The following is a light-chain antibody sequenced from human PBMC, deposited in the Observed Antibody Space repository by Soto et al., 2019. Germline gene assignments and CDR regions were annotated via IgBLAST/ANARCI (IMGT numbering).Light chain of an antibody. CDR2: EGS. CDR1: SSDVGSYNL. Sequence: QSALTQPASVSGSPGQSITISCTGTSSDVGSYNLVSWYQQHPGKAPKLMIYEGSKRPSGVSNRFSGSKSGNTASLTISGLQAEDEADYYFCSYAGSSTPDVVFGGGTKVTVL. V-gene: IGLV2-23*01. J-gene: IGLJ2*01. CDR3: CSYAGSSTPDVV.